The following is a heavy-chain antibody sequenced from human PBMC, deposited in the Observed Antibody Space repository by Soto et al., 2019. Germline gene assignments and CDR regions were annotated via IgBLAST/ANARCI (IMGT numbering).Heavy chain of an antibody. Sequence: QVQLVQSGAEVKKPGASVTVSCKASAYTFSDYGITWVRQAPGQGLEWMGWINAYTGNTIYTQKLQGRVTLTTDSSTSAAYMKLRSLSPDDTAVYYCTRDRLAWNSPRGMDVWGQGTTVTVSS. V-gene: IGHV1-18*01. D-gene: IGHD1-1*01. CDR1: AYTFSDYG. J-gene: IGHJ6*02. CDR3: TRDRLAWNSPRGMDV. CDR2: INAYTGNT.